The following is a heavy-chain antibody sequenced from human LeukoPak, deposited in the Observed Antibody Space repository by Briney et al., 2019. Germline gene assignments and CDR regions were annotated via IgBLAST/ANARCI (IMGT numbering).Heavy chain of an antibody. V-gene: IGHV3-11*05. D-gene: IGHD3-10*01. CDR2: ISSSSSYT. Sequence: GGSLRLSCAASGFTFSDYYMSWIRQAPGKGLEWVSYISSSSSYTNYADSVKGRFTISRDNAKNSLYLQMNSLRAEDTAVYYCARDQTGFYGSGSYRWFDPWGQGTLVTVSS. CDR1: GFTFSDYY. CDR3: ARDQTGFYGSGSYRWFDP. J-gene: IGHJ5*02.